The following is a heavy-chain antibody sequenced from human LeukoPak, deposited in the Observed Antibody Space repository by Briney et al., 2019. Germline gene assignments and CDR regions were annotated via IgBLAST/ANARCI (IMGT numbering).Heavy chain of an antibody. J-gene: IGHJ4*02. CDR1: GYTFTSYY. CDR2: INPNNGST. CDR3: ARDRHSGNYYLDY. Sequence: ASVKVSCKASGYTFTSYYIHWVRQAPGQGLEWMGWINPNNGSTNYVQKFQGWVTMTRDTSISTAYMELSRLRSNDTAVYYCARDRHSGNYYLDYWGQGTLVTVSS. V-gene: IGHV1-2*04. D-gene: IGHD1-26*01.